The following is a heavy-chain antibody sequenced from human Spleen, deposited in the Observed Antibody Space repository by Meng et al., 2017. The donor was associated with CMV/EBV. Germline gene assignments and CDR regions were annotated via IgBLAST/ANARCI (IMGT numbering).Heavy chain of an antibody. CDR2: VGDSGFT. CDR3: VRSSAWVRTGFDP. V-gene: IGHV4-39*01. D-gene: IGHD6-19*01. Sequence: RRLLEARPGLVKPSGTPSLSCSVSGGSLSTSGYNWGGICQPPGKGRGWVWGVGDSGFTYYTPSLKSRDTLYPETSRNKFSPWLTSVTAADTAVYYCVRSSAWVRTGFDPWGQGTLVTVSS. CDR1: GGSLSTSGYN. J-gene: IGHJ5*02.